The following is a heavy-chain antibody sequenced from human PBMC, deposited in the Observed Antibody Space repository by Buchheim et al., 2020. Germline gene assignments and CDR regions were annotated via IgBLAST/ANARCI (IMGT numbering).Heavy chain of an antibody. J-gene: IGHJ6*02. CDR2: FDPEDGET. D-gene: IGHD3-3*01. CDR3: ATAPPVVPAANYDFWSGYYMSRRHRRYGMDV. CDR1: GYTLTELS. Sequence: QVQLVQSGAEVKKPGASVKVSCKVSGYTLTELSMHWVRQAPGKGLEWMGGFDPEDGETIYAQKFQGRVTMTEDTSTDTAYMELSSLRSEDTAVYYCATAPPVVPAANYDFWSGYYMSRRHRRYGMDVWGQGTT. V-gene: IGHV1-24*01.